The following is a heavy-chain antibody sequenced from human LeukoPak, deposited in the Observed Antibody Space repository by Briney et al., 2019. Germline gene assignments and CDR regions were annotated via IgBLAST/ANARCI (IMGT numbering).Heavy chain of an antibody. CDR2: IYYSGST. V-gene: IGHV4-39*01. CDR3: ASRIMTTVTYYYYYYYMDV. J-gene: IGHJ6*03. CDR1: GGSISSSSYY. Sequence: SETLSLTCTVSGGSISSSSYYWGWTRQPPGKGLEWIGSIYYSGSTYYNPSLKSRVTISVDTSKNQFSLKLSSVTAADTAVYYCASRIMTTVTYYYYYYYMDVWGKGTTVTVSS. D-gene: IGHD4-11*01.